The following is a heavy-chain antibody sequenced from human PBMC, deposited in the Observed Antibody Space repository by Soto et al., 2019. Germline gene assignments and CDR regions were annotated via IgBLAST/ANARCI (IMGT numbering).Heavy chain of an antibody. J-gene: IGHJ4*02. CDR3: PKGLINGRWYAED. Sequence: EVHLLESGGGLVHPGESLRLSCGASGFTFSSCVMTWVRQAPGKGLEWVSCITDSGTGTYYADSVKGRFTISRDNSKNTMYLQMNNLRAEDTGVYYCPKGLINGRWYAEDWGQGTLVTVSS. V-gene: IGHV3-23*01. CDR2: ITDSGTGT. CDR1: GFTFSSCV. D-gene: IGHD6-13*01.